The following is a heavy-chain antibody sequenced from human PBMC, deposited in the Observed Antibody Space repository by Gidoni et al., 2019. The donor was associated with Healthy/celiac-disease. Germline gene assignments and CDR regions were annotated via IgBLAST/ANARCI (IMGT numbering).Heavy chain of an antibody. Sequence: QVQLVHSGAEVTKPGASVKVSCKASGSTFTSYYMHWVRQAPGQGLEWMGILNPRGGSTSYAQKFQGRVTMTRDTSTSTVYMELSSLRSEDTAVYYCARGKKLRFLEWSSSYNWFDPWGQGTLVTVSS. CDR1: GSTFTSYY. J-gene: IGHJ5*02. V-gene: IGHV1-46*03. CDR2: LNPRGGST. CDR3: ARGKKLRFLEWSSSYNWFDP. D-gene: IGHD3-3*01.